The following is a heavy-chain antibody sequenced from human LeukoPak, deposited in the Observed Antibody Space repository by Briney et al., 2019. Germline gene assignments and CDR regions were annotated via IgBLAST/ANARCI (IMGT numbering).Heavy chain of an antibody. Sequence: PGGSLRLSCAASGFTFSSYEMNWVRQAPGKGLEWVSYISSSGSTVYYADSVKGRFTISRDNAKNSLYLQMNSLRAEDTAVYYCARAHSYYYDSSGYYNYWGQGTLVTVSS. CDR2: ISSSGSTV. CDR3: ARAHSYYYDSSGYYNY. J-gene: IGHJ4*02. D-gene: IGHD3-22*01. V-gene: IGHV3-48*03. CDR1: GFTFSSYE.